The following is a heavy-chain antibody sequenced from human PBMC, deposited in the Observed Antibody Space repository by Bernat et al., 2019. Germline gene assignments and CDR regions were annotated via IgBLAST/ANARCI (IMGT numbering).Heavy chain of an antibody. D-gene: IGHD5-18*01. CDR2: IIPILGIA. V-gene: IGHV1-69*02. Sequence: QVQLVQSGAEVKKPGSSVKVSCKASGGTFSSYTIIWVRQAPGQGLEWMGRIIPILGIANYAQKFQGRVTITADKSTSTAYMELSSLRSEDTAVYYCAILDTAMVKGFDYWGQGTLVTVSS. J-gene: IGHJ4*02. CDR3: AILDTAMVKGFDY. CDR1: GGTFSSYT.